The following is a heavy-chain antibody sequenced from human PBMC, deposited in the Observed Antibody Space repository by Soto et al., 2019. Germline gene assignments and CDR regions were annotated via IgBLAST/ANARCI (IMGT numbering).Heavy chain of an antibody. D-gene: IGHD4-17*01. V-gene: IGHV3-23*01. CDR3: AKVHGDESRFDP. J-gene: IGHJ5*02. CDR2: ISLSGASA. CDR1: GFTFTSHA. Sequence: PGGSLRLSCAASGFTFTSHAMYWVRQAPGRGLEWVSKISLSGASADYVDSVKGRFTISRDTSKNILYLQMNSLRVEDTAIYYCAKVHGDESRFDPWGQGTLVTVSS.